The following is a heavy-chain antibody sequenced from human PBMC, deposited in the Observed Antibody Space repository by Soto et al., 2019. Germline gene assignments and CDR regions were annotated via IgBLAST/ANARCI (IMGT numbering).Heavy chain of an antibody. Sequence: EVQLVESGGGLVQPGGSLRLSCAASGFTFSSYSMNWVRQAPGKGLEWVSYISSSSSTIYYADSVKGRFTISRDNAKNSLYLQMNSRRAEDTAVYYCARAIRCSGGSCYHPNWFDPWGQGTLVTVSS. V-gene: IGHV3-48*01. J-gene: IGHJ5*02. CDR1: GFTFSSYS. CDR3: ARAIRCSGGSCYHPNWFDP. D-gene: IGHD2-15*01. CDR2: ISSSSSTI.